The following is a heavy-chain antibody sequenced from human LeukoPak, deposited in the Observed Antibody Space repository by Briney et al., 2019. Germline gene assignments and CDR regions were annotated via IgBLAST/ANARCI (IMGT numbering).Heavy chain of an antibody. CDR3: AKDLLSGYDGPFDY. D-gene: IGHD5-12*01. CDR2: ISGSGGST. V-gene: IGHV3-23*01. CDR1: GFTFSSNA. Sequence: GSLTLSCADSGFTFSSNAMSWVRQAPGKGLEWVSAISGSGGSTYYADSVKGRFTISRDNSKNTLYLQMNSLRAEDTAVYYCAKDLLSGYDGPFDYWGQGTLVTVSS. J-gene: IGHJ4*02.